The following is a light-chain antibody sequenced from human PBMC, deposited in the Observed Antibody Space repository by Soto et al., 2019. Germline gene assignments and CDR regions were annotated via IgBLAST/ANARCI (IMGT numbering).Light chain of an antibody. CDR3: QYYDSSRT. J-gene: IGKJ1*01. CDR1: QDVTITY. V-gene: IGKV3-20*01. CDR2: GAS. Sequence: PGERATLSCRASQDVTITYLAWYQQKPGQAPRLLIYGASGRARGIAERFSGSGSGTDFTLTISRLEPEDFAVYYCQYYDSSRTFAQGTRVE.